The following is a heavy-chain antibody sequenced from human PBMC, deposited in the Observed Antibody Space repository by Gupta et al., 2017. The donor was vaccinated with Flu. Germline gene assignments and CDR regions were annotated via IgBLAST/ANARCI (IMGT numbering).Heavy chain of an antibody. J-gene: IGHJ6*02. CDR2: INPISGGK. CDR3: ARGRDDGTYPYGMDV. CDR1: GFTFTDFY. V-gene: IGHV1-2*02. D-gene: IGHD1-14*01. Sequence: QLVQSGAEVKKPGASVKVSCKASGFTFTDFYLHWVRQAPGQGLEWMGWINPISGGKKFAQKVQGRVTMTRDTSIGIAYMELRRLKSDDTAVYYCARGRDDGTYPYGMDVWGQGTTVTVS.